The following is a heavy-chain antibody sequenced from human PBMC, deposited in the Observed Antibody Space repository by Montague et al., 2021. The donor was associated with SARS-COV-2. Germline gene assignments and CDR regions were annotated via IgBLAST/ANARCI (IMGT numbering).Heavy chain of an antibody. Sequence: SETLSLTCSVSGVSVNNYYWAWIRQTPAKGLEWIGYIYYTGSTNYNPSLRNRITISIDTSAYQFSLKLRSVTPADTAVYYCVRDFYDTSDYFQGTFDVWGHGTVVSVSS. J-gene: IGHJ3*01. CDR2: IYYTGST. V-gene: IGHV4-59*02. D-gene: IGHD3-22*01. CDR1: GVSVNNYY. CDR3: VRDFYDTSDYFQGTFDV.